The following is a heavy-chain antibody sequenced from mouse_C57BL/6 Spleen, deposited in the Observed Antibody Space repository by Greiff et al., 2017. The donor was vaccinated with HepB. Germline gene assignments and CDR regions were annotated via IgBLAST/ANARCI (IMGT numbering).Heavy chain of an antibody. V-gene: IGHV1-59*01. CDR3: ARGGGTRYFDV. J-gene: IGHJ1*03. D-gene: IGHD4-1*01. Sequence: QVQLQQPGAELVRPGTSVKLSCKASGYTFTSYWMHWVKQRPGQGLEWIGVIDPSDSYTNYNQKFKGKATLTVDTSSSTAYMQLSSLTSEDSAVYYCARGGGTRYFDVWGTGTTVTVSS. CDR1: GYTFTSYW. CDR2: IDPSDSYT.